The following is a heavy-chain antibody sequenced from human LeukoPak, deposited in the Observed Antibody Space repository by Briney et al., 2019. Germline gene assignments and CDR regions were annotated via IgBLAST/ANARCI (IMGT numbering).Heavy chain of an antibody. Sequence: SEILSLTCTVSGGSISSDYWSWIRQPAGKGLEWIGRIYTGGSTNYNPSLRGRVTVSVDTSKNQFSLKLSSVTAADTAVYYCARRSYSGNYYDYWGQGTLVTVSS. V-gene: IGHV4-4*07. D-gene: IGHD1-26*01. CDR2: IYTGGST. CDR1: GGSISSDY. J-gene: IGHJ4*02. CDR3: ARRSYSGNYYDY.